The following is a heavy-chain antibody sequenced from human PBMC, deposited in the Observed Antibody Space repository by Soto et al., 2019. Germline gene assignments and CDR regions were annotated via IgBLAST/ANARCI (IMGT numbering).Heavy chain of an antibody. Sequence: QVQLQESGPGLVKPSETLSLTCTVSGGSISSYYWSWIRQPPGKGLEWIGYIYYSGSTNYNPSLKSRVTISVDTSKNQFSLTLSSVTAADTAVYYCARAVILWFGELTRFDPWGQGTLVTVSS. CDR2: IYYSGST. CDR1: GGSISSYY. CDR3: ARAVILWFGELTRFDP. V-gene: IGHV4-59*01. J-gene: IGHJ5*02. D-gene: IGHD3-10*01.